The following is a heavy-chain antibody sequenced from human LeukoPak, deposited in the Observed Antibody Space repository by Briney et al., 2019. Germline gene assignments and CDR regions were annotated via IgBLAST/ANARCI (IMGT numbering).Heavy chain of an antibody. CDR3: TRGQYYFDY. Sequence: GGSLRLSCTASGFTFDDYTMSWVRQAPGKGREWVGFIRTKTYGVTTEYAASVKGRFTISRDDSKSIAYLQMNSLKTDDTAVYYCTRGQYYFDYWGQGTLVTVSS. J-gene: IGHJ4*02. D-gene: IGHD6-19*01. V-gene: IGHV3-49*04. CDR2: IRTKTYGVTT. CDR1: GFTFDDYT.